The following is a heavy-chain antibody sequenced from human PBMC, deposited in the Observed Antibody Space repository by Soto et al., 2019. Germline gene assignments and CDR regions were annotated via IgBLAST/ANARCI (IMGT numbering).Heavy chain of an antibody. D-gene: IGHD5-12*01. J-gene: IGHJ4*02. V-gene: IGHV3-74*01. CDR3: ARANIVATIFPDY. CDR1: GFTFSSYW. Sequence: GGSLRLSCAASGFTFSSYWMHWVRQAPGKGLVWVSRINSDGSTTSYADSVKGRFTISRDHTKNTLYLQMNSLRAEDTAVYYCARANIVATIFPDYWGQGTLVTVSS. CDR2: INSDGSTT.